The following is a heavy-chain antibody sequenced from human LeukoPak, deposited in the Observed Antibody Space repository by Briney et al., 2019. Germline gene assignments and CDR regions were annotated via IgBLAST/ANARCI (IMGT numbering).Heavy chain of an antibody. CDR3: ARLAAGSDYFDY. D-gene: IGHD6-13*01. Sequence: GSLRLSCAASGFPFSRYWMSWVRQAPGKGLEWVANIKPDGSEKHYVDSVKGRFTFSRGNAKNSLYVQMNGLRAEDMAVYYCARLAAGSDYFDYWGQGTLVTVSS. CDR2: IKPDGSEK. V-gene: IGHV3-7*04. J-gene: IGHJ4*02. CDR1: GFPFSRYW.